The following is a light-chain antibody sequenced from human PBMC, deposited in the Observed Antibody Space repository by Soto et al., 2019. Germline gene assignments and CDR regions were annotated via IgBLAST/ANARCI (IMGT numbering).Light chain of an antibody. Sequence: QSVLTQPASVSGSPGQSITISCTGTGSDVGRYNLVSWYQQHPGKAPKLVIYEDTKRPAGTSSRFSGPKSANTASLTVSGLQAEDEADYYCCSYAGGNNWVFGGGTKLTVL. CDR3: CSYAGGNNWV. V-gene: IGLV2-23*01. CDR2: EDT. J-gene: IGLJ3*02. CDR1: GSDVGRYNL.